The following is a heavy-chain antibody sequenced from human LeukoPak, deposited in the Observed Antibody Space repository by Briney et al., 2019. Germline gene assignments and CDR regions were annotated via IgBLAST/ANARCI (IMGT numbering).Heavy chain of an antibody. D-gene: IGHD6-13*01. Sequence: ASVKVSCKVSGYTLTELSMHWVRQAPGKGLEWMGGFDPEDGETIYAQKFQGRVTMTRDTSTSTVYMELSSLRSEDTAVYYCARERAAAANYYYYGMDVWGQGTTVTVSS. CDR1: GYTLTELS. CDR2: FDPEDGET. J-gene: IGHJ6*02. CDR3: ARERAAAANYYYYGMDV. V-gene: IGHV1-24*01.